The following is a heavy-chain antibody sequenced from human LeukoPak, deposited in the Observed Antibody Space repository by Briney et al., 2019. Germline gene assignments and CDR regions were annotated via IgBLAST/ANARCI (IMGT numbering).Heavy chain of an antibody. Sequence: PSETLSLTCTASAYSISSGYYWGWIRQPPGKGLEWIGSLSHSGSTYYNPSLKSRVTISVDTSKNQFSLRLRSVTAADTAVYYCAKYNGYGLVDIWGQGTMVTVSS. CDR1: AYSISSGYY. CDR2: LSHSGST. V-gene: IGHV4-38-2*02. D-gene: IGHD3-10*01. J-gene: IGHJ3*02. CDR3: AKYNGYGLVDI.